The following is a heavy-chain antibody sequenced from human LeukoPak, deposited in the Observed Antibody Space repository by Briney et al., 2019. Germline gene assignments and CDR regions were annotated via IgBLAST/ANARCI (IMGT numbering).Heavy chain of an antibody. CDR2: ISWNGGST. CDR3: ARGGFGELSHSYYIDV. D-gene: IGHD3-10*01. CDR1: GFTFGDDG. Sequence: GGSLRLSCVASGFTFGDDGMSWVGQAPGKGVEGVSGISWNGGSTIYADSVKGRFTISRDNAKNSLYLQMNSLSAEDTAFYYCARGGFGELSHSYYIDVWGKGTTVTVSS. J-gene: IGHJ6*03. V-gene: IGHV3-20*04.